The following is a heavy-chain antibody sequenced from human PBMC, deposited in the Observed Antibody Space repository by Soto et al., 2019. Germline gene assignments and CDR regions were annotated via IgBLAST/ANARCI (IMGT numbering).Heavy chain of an antibody. Sequence: QGQLVQSGGEVKKPGASVKVSCKASGYTFSRYGISWVRQAPGQGLEWMGWISGYNGDTNYAQKFQRRVTMTIDTSTTTAYMELRGLTSDDTAIYYCAKNGQPPYYYYGLDVWGQGTTVTVSS. CDR1: GYTFSRYG. V-gene: IGHV1-18*01. CDR2: ISGYNGDT. D-gene: IGHD2-8*01. J-gene: IGHJ6*02. CDR3: AKNGQPPYYYYGLDV.